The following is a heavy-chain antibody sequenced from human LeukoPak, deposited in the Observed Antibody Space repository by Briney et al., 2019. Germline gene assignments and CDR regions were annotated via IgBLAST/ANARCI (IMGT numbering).Heavy chain of an antibody. D-gene: IGHD5-24*01. V-gene: IGHV3-48*03. CDR3: AKDLTQRWLQLTVESDY. CDR2: ISSSGSTI. CDR1: GFTFRSYE. J-gene: IGHJ4*02. Sequence: GGSLRLSCAASGFTFRSYEMNWVRRAPGKGLEWVSYISSSGSTIYYADSVKGRFTISRDNSKNTLYLQMNSLRAEDTAVYYCAKDLTQRWLQLTVESDYWGQGTLVTVSS.